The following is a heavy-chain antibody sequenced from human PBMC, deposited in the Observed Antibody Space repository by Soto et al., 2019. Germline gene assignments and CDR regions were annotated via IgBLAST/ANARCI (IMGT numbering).Heavy chain of an antibody. CDR3: ATGAYCSSTSCYAGEGYYFDY. Sequence: ASVKVSCKVSGYTLTELSMHWVRQAPGKGLEWMGGFDPEDGETIYAQKFQGRVTMTEDTSTDTAYMELSRLRSEDTAVYYCATGAYCSSTSCYAGEGYYFDYWGQGTLVTVSS. D-gene: IGHD2-2*01. CDR1: GYTLTELS. V-gene: IGHV1-24*01. CDR2: FDPEDGET. J-gene: IGHJ4*02.